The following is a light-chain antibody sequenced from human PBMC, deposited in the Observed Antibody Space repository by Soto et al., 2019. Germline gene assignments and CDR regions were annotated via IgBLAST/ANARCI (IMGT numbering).Light chain of an antibody. CDR3: TSYAGGNNV. CDR1: SSDVGGYNY. Sequence: QSALTQPPSASGSPGQSVTISCTGTSSDVGGYNYVSWYQQYPGKVPKLTIYEVNKRPSGVPDRFSGSKSGNTASLTVSGLQAEDEADYYCTSYAGGNNVFGTGTQLTVL. J-gene: IGLJ1*01. V-gene: IGLV2-8*01. CDR2: EVN.